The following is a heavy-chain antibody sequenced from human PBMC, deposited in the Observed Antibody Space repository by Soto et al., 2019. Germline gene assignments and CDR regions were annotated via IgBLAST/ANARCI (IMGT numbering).Heavy chain of an antibody. CDR3: AKGGRQWLVTSDFNY. D-gene: IGHD6-19*01. CDR2: VSHDGRNT. Sequence: VQLVESGGGVVQPGRSLRLSCAASGFTFSDYAMHWVRQAPGKGLEWVAVVSHDGRNTHYADSVKGRFTISRDSSKNTVSLEMASLRAEDKAVYYCAKGGRQWLVTSDFNYWGQGALVTVSS. J-gene: IGHJ4*02. V-gene: IGHV3-30*18. CDR1: GFTFSDYA.